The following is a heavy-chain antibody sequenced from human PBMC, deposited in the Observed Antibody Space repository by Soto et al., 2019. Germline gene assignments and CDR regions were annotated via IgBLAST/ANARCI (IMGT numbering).Heavy chain of an antibody. D-gene: IGHD5-18*01. CDR1: GFTFSSYA. CDR2: ISGSGGST. V-gene: IGHV3-23*01. J-gene: IGHJ6*02. Sequence: GGSLRLSCAASGFTFSSYAMSWVRQAPGKGLEWVSAISGSGGSTYYADSVKGRFTISRDNSKNTLYLQMNSLRAEDTAVYYCAKYSDVGAAWDYYYGMDGWAQGNTVTVSS. CDR3: AKYSDVGAAWDYYYGMDG.